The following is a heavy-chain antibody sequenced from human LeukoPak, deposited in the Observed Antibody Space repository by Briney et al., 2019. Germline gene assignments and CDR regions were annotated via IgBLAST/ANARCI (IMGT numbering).Heavy chain of an antibody. V-gene: IGHV3-21*01. J-gene: IGHJ6*03. D-gene: IGHD2-2*01. CDR2: ISSASSYI. Sequence: GGSLRLSCAASGFTFSTYSMNWVRQAPGKGLEWVSSISSASSYIYYADSAKGRFTISRDDAKNSLYLQMNSLRAEDTAVYYCARYCSSSRCLYYYHMDVWGKGTTVTVSS. CDR3: ARYCSSSRCLYYYHMDV. CDR1: GFTFSTYS.